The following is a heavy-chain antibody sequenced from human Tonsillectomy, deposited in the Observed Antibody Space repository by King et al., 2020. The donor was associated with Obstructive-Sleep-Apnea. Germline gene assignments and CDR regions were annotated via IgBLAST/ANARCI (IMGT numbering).Heavy chain of an antibody. Sequence: VQLVESGGGLVQPGGSLRLSCAASGFTFSSYWMSWVRQAPGKGLEWVANIKQDGSEKYYVDSVKGRFTISRDNAKNSLYLQMNSLRAEDTAVYYWAREGMVRGGDYYYGMDVWGQGTTVTVSS. J-gene: IGHJ6*02. D-gene: IGHD3-10*01. CDR2: IKQDGSEK. V-gene: IGHV3-7*03. CDR1: GFTFSSYW. CDR3: AREGMVRGGDYYYGMDV.